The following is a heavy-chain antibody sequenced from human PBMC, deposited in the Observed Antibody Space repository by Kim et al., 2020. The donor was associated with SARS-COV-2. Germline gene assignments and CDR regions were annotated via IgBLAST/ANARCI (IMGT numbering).Heavy chain of an antibody. CDR1: GFTFSNAW. CDR3: TTDPRNGRVRGRWYYYGMDV. J-gene: IGHJ6*02. CDR2: IKSKTDGGTT. Sequence: GGSLRLSCAASGFTFSNAWMSWVRQAPGKGLEWVGRIKSKTDGGTTDYAAPVKGRFTISRDDSKNTLYLQMNSLKTEDTAVYYCTTDPRNGRVRGRWYYYGMDVWGQGTTVTVSS. V-gene: IGHV3-15*01. D-gene: IGHD3-16*01.